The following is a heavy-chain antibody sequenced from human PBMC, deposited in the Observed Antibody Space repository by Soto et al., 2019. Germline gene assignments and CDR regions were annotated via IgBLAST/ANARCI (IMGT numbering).Heavy chain of an antibody. V-gene: IGHV3-23*01. Sequence: PGGSLRISCAASGFTFSSYAMSWARQAPGKGLEWDSTISGTGGSTYYPDSVKGRFTISRDNSKNTVYLQMNSLRAEDAAVYYCAKEMTSGYYLFDYWGQGTLVTVSS. CDR3: AKEMTSGYYLFDY. D-gene: IGHD3-22*01. CDR2: ISGTGGST. CDR1: GFTFSSYA. J-gene: IGHJ4*02.